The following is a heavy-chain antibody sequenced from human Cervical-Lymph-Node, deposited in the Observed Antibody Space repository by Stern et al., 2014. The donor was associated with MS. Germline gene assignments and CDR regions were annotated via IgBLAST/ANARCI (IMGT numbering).Heavy chain of an antibody. V-gene: IGHV3-23*04. Sequence: EVQLVESGGGLVQLGGSLRLSCAASGFTFSNYGMSWVRQAPGKGLEWVSHISPTGATTYYPTSVKGRFTISRDNSKNMLYLQMSSLRAEDTAVYYCAGKLSASGSYWFDFWGQGTMVTVSS. J-gene: IGHJ3*01. D-gene: IGHD3-10*01. CDR1: GFTFSNYG. CDR3: AGKLSASGSYWFDF. CDR2: ISPTGATT.